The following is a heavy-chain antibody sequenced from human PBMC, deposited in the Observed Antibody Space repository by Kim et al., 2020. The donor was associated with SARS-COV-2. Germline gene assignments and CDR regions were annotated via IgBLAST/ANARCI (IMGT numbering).Heavy chain of an antibody. CDR2: ISSSSSYI. V-gene: IGHV3-21*01. D-gene: IGHD3-3*01. J-gene: IGHJ4*02. CDR1: GFTFSSYS. CDR3: ARPRNLWTGYEELYYFDY. Sequence: GGSLRLSCAASGFTFSSYSMNWVRQAPGKGLEWVSSISSSSSYIYYADSVKGRFTISRDNAKNSLYLQMNSLRAEDTAVYYCARPRNLWTGYEELYYFDYWGQGTLVTVSS.